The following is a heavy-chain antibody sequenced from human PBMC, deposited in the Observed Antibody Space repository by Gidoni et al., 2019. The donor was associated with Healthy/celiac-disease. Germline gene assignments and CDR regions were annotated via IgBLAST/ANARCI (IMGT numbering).Heavy chain of an antibody. CDR1: GFTFSNPS. CDR2: IKSKTDGGTT. D-gene: IGHD2-15*01. V-gene: IGHV3-15*01. J-gene: IGHJ4*02. CDR3: TAGLTWGYCSGGSCGSDY. Sequence: EVQLVESGGGLVKPGGSLRLSCAASGFTFSNPSMRWVRQAPGKGLEWVGRIKSKTDGGTTDYAAPVKGRFTISRDDSKNTLYLQMNSLKTEDTAVYYCTAGLTWGYCSGGSCGSDYWGQGTLVTVSS.